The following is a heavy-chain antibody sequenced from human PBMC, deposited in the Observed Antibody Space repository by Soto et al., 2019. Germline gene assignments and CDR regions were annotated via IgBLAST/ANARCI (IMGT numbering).Heavy chain of an antibody. D-gene: IGHD6-19*01. CDR3: ARGYSSGPDY. J-gene: IGHJ4*02. V-gene: IGHV3-74*01. Sequence: GGSLRLSCAASGFTFSDHWMHWVRQVPGKGLVWVARINSDGSATTYADSVKGRFTISRANARNTLFLQMGSLRAEDTALYYCARGYSSGPDYWGQGTLVTVSS. CDR1: GFTFSDHW. CDR2: INSDGSAT.